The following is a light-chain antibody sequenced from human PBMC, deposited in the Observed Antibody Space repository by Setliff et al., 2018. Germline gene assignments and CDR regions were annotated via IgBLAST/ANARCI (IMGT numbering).Light chain of an antibody. CDR2: EVS. CDR3: SSYAGSNNFPYV. J-gene: IGLJ1*01. CDR1: RSDVGGYNY. V-gene: IGLV2-8*01. Sequence: QSALTQPPSASGSPGQSVTISCTGTRSDVGGYNYVSWYQQHPGKAPKLMIYEVSKRPSGVPDRFSGSKSGNTAYLTVSGLQAEDEDDYYCSSYAGSNNFPYVFGTGTKVTVL.